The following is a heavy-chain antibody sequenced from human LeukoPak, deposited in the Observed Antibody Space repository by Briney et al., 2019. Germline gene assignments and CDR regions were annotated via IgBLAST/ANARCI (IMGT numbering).Heavy chain of an antibody. CDR3: ARSGIDGYHWDAFDI. CDR2: ISSSISYI. D-gene: IGHD5-24*01. V-gene: IGHV3-21*01. CDR1: GFTFSSYE. J-gene: IGHJ3*02. Sequence: GGSLRLSCAASGFTFSSYEMNWVRQAPGKGLEWVSSISSSISYIYYADSVKGRFTISRDNAKNSLHLQMNSLRAEDTAVYYWARSGIDGYHWDAFDIWGQGTMVTISS.